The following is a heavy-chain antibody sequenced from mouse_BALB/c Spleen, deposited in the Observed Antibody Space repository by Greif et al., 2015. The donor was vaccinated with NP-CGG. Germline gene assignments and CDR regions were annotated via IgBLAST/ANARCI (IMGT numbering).Heavy chain of an antibody. Sequence: VHLVEPGAEMGRPGASVKLSCKASGYSFTSYWMNRVKQRPGQGLEWIGMIHPSDRETRLNQKFKDKATLTVDKSSSTAYMQLSGPTSEDSAVYVCARWGYDKDFDVWGAGTTFTVSS. V-gene: IGHV1S82*01. D-gene: IGHD2-14*01. CDR3: ARWGYDKDFDV. CDR1: GYSFTSYW. J-gene: IGHJ1*01. CDR2: IHPSDRET.